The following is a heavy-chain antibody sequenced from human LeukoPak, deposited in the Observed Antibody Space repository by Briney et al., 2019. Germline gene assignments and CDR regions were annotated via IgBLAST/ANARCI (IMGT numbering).Heavy chain of an antibody. V-gene: IGHV1-69*13. D-gene: IGHD5-12*01. Sequence: SVKVSCKASGYTFTGYYMHWVRQAPGQGLEWMGGIIPIFGTANYAQKFQGRVTITADESTSTAYMELSSLRSEDTAVYYCARAVATGINWFDPWGQGTLVTVSS. CDR1: GYTFTGYY. CDR3: ARAVATGINWFDP. J-gene: IGHJ5*02. CDR2: IIPIFGTA.